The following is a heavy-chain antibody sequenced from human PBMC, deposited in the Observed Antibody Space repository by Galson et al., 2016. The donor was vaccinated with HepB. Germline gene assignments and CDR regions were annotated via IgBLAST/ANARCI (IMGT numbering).Heavy chain of an antibody. Sequence: SVKVSCKASGGTLTKDGFNWVRQAPGLGLEWMGGIIPTIAPANYAQKFQGRVTITADESRSTAYLEMRSLTSEDTAVYYCASGKYFDSSGYYEIFQIWGQGTLVTVSS. D-gene: IGHD3-22*01. J-gene: IGHJ4*02. CDR3: ASGKYFDSSGYYEIFQI. CDR2: IIPTIAPA. V-gene: IGHV1-69*13. CDR1: GGTLTKDG.